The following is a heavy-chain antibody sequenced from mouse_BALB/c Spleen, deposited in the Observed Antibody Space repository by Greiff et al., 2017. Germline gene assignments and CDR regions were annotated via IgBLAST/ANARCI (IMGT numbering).Heavy chain of an antibody. CDR3: ARPGGYDVLWFAY. Sequence: EVQLQQSGPSLVKPSQTLSLTCSVTGDSITSGYWNWIRKFPGNKLEYMGYISYSGSTYYNPSLKSRISITRDTSKNQYYLQLNSVTTEDTATYYCARPGGYDVLWFAYWGQGTLVTVSA. CDR1: GDSITSGY. D-gene: IGHD2-14*01. CDR2: ISYSGST. J-gene: IGHJ3*01. V-gene: IGHV3-8*02.